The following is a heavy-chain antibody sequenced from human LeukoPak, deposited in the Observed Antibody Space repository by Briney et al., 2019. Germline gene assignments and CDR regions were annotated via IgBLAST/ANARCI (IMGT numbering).Heavy chain of an antibody. CDR2: ISGSGGST. J-gene: IGHJ4*02. V-gene: IGHV3-23*01. Sequence: PGGSLRLSCAASGFTFSSYAMSWVRQAPGKGLGWVSAISGSGGSTYYADSVKGRFTISRDNSKNTLCLQMNSLRAEDTAVYYCAKKDEQWLSPLSLQKDPFFDYWGQGTLVTVSS. D-gene: IGHD6-19*01. CDR3: AKKDEQWLSPLSLQKDPFFDY. CDR1: GFTFSSYA.